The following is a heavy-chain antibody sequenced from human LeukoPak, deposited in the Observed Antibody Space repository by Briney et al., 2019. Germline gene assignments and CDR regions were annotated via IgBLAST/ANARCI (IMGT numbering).Heavy chain of an antibody. D-gene: IGHD2-21*02. J-gene: IGHJ4*02. CDR1: GGSFSGYY. Sequence: PSETLSLTCAVCGGSFSGYYWSWIRQPPGKGLEWIGEINHSGSTNYNPSLKSRVTISVDTSKNQFSLKLSSVTAADTAVYYCAGVAYCGGDCYSRTYYFDYWGQGTLVTVSS. V-gene: IGHV4-34*01. CDR3: AGVAYCGGDCYSRTYYFDY. CDR2: INHSGST.